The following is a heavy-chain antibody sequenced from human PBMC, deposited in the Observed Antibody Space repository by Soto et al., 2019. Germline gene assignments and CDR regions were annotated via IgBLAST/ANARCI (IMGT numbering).Heavy chain of an antibody. J-gene: IGHJ5*02. CDR2: VYYSGST. V-gene: IGHV4-59*12. CDR1: GASISSYY. Sequence: SETLSLTCTVSGASISSYYWSWIRQPPGKGLEWIGYVYYSGSTNYNPSLKSRVTISVDTSKNQFSLKLSSVTAADTAVYYCARDRHYYDSSGYYYVHDVNWFDPWGQGTLVTVSS. CDR3: ARDRHYYDSSGYYYVHDVNWFDP. D-gene: IGHD3-22*01.